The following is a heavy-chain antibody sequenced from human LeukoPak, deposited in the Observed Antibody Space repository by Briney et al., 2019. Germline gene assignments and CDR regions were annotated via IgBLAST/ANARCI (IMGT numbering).Heavy chain of an antibody. CDR1: GFTFSSYA. J-gene: IGHJ4*02. V-gene: IGHV3-23*01. CDR3: AKDIYGDYGRADY. D-gene: IGHD4-17*01. Sequence: GGSLRLSCSASGFTFSSYAMSWVRQAPGKGLEWVSAISGSGGSTYYADSVKGRFTISRDNSKNTLYPQMNSLRAEDTAVYYCAKDIYGDYGRADYWGQGTLVTVSS. CDR2: ISGSGGST.